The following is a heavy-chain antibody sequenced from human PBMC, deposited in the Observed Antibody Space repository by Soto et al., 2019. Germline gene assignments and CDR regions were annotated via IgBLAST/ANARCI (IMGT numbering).Heavy chain of an antibody. V-gene: IGHV3-48*03. J-gene: IGHJ6*02. Sequence: GGSLRLSCAASGFTFSSYEMNWVRQAPGKGLEWVSYISSSGSTIYYADSVKGRFTISRDNAKNSLYLQMNSLRAEDTAVYYCARFTADYDFWSGYYYYGMDVWGQGTTVTVSS. CDR3: ARFTADYDFWSGYYYYGMDV. CDR2: ISSSGSTI. CDR1: GFTFSSYE. D-gene: IGHD3-3*01.